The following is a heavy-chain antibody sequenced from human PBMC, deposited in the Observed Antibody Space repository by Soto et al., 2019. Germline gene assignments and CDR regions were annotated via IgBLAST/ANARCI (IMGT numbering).Heavy chain of an antibody. CDR1: GFAFNTYS. CDR2: ITRSRSYI. J-gene: IGHJ4*02. Sequence: EVQLVESGGGPVKPGGSLRLSCAASGFAFNTYSMNWVRQAPGRGLEWVAFITRSRSYIYYADSVRGRFTLSRDNAKNSLYLQMTSLRAEDTAIYYCARDDGWLILDYWGKGTLVTVSS. CDR3: ARDDGWLILDY. V-gene: IGHV3-21*06. D-gene: IGHD6-19*01.